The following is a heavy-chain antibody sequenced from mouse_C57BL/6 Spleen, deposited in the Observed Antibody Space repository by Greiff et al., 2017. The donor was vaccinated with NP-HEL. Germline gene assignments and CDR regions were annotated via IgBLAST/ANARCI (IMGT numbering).Heavy chain of an antibody. J-gene: IGHJ2*01. CDR3: ARNGGLRNFDY. D-gene: IGHD2-4*01. V-gene: IGHV2-2*01. CDR2: IWSGGST. CDR1: GFSLTSYG. Sequence: QVQLQQSGPGLVQPSQSLSITCTVSGFSLTSYGVHWVRQSPGKGLEWLGVIWSGGSTDYNAAFISRLSISKDNSKSQVFFKMNSLQADDTAIYYCARNGGLRNFDYWGQGTTLTVSS.